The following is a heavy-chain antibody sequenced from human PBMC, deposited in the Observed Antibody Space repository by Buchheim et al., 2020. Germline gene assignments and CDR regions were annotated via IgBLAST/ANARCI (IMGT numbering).Heavy chain of an antibody. V-gene: IGHV3-11*06. CDR3: ARGGYCSSTSCSSDLYYYYGMDV. J-gene: IGHJ6*02. D-gene: IGHD2-2*01. CDR2: ISSRSSHT. Sequence: QVQLVESGGGLVKPGGSLRLSCAASGFTFSDYYMSWIRQAPGKGLEWVSYISSRSSHTNYADSVKGRFTISRDNAKNSLHLQMNSLRAEDTAVYYCARGGYCSSTSCSSDLYYYYGMDVWGQGTT. CDR1: GFTFSDYY.